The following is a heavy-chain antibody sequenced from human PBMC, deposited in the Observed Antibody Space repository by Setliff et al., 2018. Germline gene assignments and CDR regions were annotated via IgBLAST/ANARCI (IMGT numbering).Heavy chain of an antibody. Sequence: RASVKVSCKTSGFMFYTFGFSWVRHVPEQGFEWMGCISGYNGNTNYAQKFQDRVTVTMDTSTSTVYMELRSLRSDDTAVYYCARSSAPSVVLAADFDFWGLGTPVTVSS. CDR3: ARSSAPSVVLAADFDF. V-gene: IGHV1-18*01. J-gene: IGHJ4*02. CDR2: ISGYNGNT. CDR1: GFMFYTFG. D-gene: IGHD3-3*01.